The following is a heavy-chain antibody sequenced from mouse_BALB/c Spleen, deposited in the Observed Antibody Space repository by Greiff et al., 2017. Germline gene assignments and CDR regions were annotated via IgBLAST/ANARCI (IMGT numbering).Heavy chain of an antibody. CDR1: GFAFSSYD. CDR2: ISSGGGST. J-gene: IGHJ3*01. CDR3: ARQGYDYAWFAY. Sequence: EVQGVESGGGLVKPGGSLKLSCAASGFAFSSYDMSWVRQTPEKRLEWVAYISSGGGSTYYPDTVKGRFTISRDNAKNTLYLQMSSLKSEDTAMYYCARQGYDYAWFAYWGQGTLVTVSA. V-gene: IGHV5-12-1*01. D-gene: IGHD2-4*01.